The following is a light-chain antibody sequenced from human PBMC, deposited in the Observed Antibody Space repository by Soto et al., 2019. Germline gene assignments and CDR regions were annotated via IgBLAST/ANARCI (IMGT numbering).Light chain of an antibody. CDR3: QQSGSSPYT. CDR2: GAS. V-gene: IGKV3-20*01. J-gene: IGKJ2*01. CDR1: QSVSSTY. Sequence: EIVLTQTPGTLSLSPGERATLSCRASQSVSSTYLVWYQQKPGQPPRLLIYGASTRATGVPGRFSGSESGTDFTLSISALEPEDVAVYYCQQSGSSPYTFGQGTKLEIK.